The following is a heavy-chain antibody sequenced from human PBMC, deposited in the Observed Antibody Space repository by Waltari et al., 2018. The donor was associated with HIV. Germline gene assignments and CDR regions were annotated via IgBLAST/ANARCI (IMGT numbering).Heavy chain of an antibody. CDR1: AYKFMAYD. CDR2: INPKTGKT. Sequence: VQLVQSGAEVKKPGASVKVSCKTSAYKFMAYDTNWVRQAKGQGLEGMGWINPKTGKTGTAQKFQGRMTMSVNVSSQITFLDLRDLKSEDTATYFCARMYCTLSTCSRTNWFDPWGQGSSVTVSS. D-gene: IGHD2-8*01. J-gene: IGHJ5*02. V-gene: IGHV1-8*02. CDR3: ARMYCTLSTCSRTNWFDP.